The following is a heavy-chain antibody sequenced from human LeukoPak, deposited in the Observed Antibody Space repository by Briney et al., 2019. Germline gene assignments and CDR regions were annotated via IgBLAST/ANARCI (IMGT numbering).Heavy chain of an antibody. V-gene: IGHV4-38-2*02. D-gene: IGHD2-2*01. CDR3: ARDPRWLTPDCTSTSCYENYFDP. Sequence: PSETLSLTCAVSGYSISSGYQWAWIRQSPGKGLEWIGSIYHSGSAHYNPSLKSRVTILVETSRNQFSLKLYSVTAADTAVYYCARDPRWLTPDCTSTSCYENYFDPWSQGTLVTVSS. CDR2: IYHSGSA. CDR1: GYSISSGYQ. J-gene: IGHJ5*02.